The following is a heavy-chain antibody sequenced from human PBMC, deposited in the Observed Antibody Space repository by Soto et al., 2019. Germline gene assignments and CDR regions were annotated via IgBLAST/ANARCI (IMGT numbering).Heavy chain of an antibody. CDR3: AHRTTKVTWWFDP. CDR2: IYWDDDK. Sequence: QITLKESGPTLVKPTQTLTLTCTSSGISLTTSGVGVGWIRQPPGKGLVWLALIYWDDDKRYSPFLKSRLTITKDTSKNQVVLTMTNMDPADTATYFCAHRTTKVTWWFDPWGQGTLVTVSP. CDR1: GISLTTSGVG. D-gene: IGHD4-17*01. V-gene: IGHV2-5*02. J-gene: IGHJ5*02.